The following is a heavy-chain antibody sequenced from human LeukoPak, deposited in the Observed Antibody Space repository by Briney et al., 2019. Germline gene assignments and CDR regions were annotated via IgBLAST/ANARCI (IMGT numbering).Heavy chain of an antibody. J-gene: IGHJ3*02. CDR2: INPNSGGT. CDR1: GYSFTSHY. D-gene: IGHD2-15*01. V-gene: IGHV1-2*02. Sequence: ASVKVSCKASGYSFTSHYMHWVRQAPGQGLEWMGWINPNSGGTNYAQKFQGRVTMTRDTSISTAYMELSRLRSDDTAVYYCARDRGEGYCSGGSCYSWGSAFDIWGRGTMVTVSS. CDR3: ARDRGEGYCSGGSCYSWGSAFDI.